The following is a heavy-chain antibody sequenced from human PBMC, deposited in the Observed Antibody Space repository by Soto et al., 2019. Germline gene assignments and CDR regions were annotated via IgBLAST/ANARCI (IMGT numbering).Heavy chain of an antibody. V-gene: IGHV4-59*01. J-gene: IGHJ4*02. CDR3: ARVGSGSYYNQYYFHY. CDR2: IYYSGST. CDR1: GGSISSYY. Sequence: PSETLSLTCTVSGGSISSYYWSWIRQPPGKGLEWIGYIYYSGSTNYNPSLKSRVTISVDTSKNQFSLKLSSVTAADTAVYYCARVGSGSYYNQYYFHYWGQGPMVTVSS. D-gene: IGHD3-10*01.